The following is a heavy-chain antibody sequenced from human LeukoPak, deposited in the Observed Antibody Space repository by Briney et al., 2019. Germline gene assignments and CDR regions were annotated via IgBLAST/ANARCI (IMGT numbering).Heavy chain of an antibody. CDR2: ISSSSTI. CDR1: GFTFSFYS. D-gene: IGHD3-16*01. V-gene: IGHV3-48*02. J-gene: IGHJ4*02. CDR3: ASEGGNY. Sequence: PGGSLRLSCAASGFTFSFYSMNWVRQAPGKGLEWVSYISSSSTIYYADSVKGRFTISRDNAKKSLYLQMNSLRDEDTAVYYCASEGGNYWGQGTLVTVSS.